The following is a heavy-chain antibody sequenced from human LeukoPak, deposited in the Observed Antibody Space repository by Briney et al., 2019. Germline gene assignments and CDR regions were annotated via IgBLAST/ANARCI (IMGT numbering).Heavy chain of an antibody. CDR2: IKQDGSEK. D-gene: IGHD1-26*01. CDR3: ARDPLIVGAKDY. V-gene: IGHV3-7*01. Sequence: PGGSLRLSCAAPGFTFSSYWMSWVRQAPGKGLEWVANIKQDGSEKYYVDSVKGRFTISRDNAKNSLYLQMNSLRAEDTAVYYCARDPLIVGAKDYWGQGTLVTVSS. CDR1: GFTFSSYW. J-gene: IGHJ4*02.